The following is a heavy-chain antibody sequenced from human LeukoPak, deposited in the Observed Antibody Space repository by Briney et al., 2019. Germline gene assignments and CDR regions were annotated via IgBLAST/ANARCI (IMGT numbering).Heavy chain of an antibody. D-gene: IGHD6-13*01. J-gene: IGHJ3*02. CDR2: IYYSGTT. CDR1: GGSISNYY. CDR3: AGTYSLYDAFDI. Sequence: SETLSLTCTVSGGSISNYYWNWIRQPPGKGLEWIGYIYYSGTTNYNPSLKSRVSMSVDTSENQFSLKLSSVTAADTAVYYCAGTYSLYDAFDIWGQGTMVTVSS. V-gene: IGHV4-59*08.